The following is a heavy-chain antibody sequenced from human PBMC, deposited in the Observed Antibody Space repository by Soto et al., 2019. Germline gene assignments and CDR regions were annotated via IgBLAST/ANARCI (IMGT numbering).Heavy chain of an antibody. CDR3: ARGTWIQLPNY. V-gene: IGHV4-59*08. Sequence: SETLSLTCTVSGGSISSYYWSWIRQPPGKGLEWIGYIHYTGSTNYNPSLKSRVTISVDTSKNQISLKLSSVTAADTAVYYCARGTWIQLPNYWGQGTLVTVSS. CDR1: GGSISSYY. D-gene: IGHD5-18*01. CDR2: IHYTGST. J-gene: IGHJ4*02.